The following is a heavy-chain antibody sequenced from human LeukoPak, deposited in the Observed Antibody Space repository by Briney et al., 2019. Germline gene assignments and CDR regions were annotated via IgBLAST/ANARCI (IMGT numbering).Heavy chain of an antibody. CDR3: ARVCTSCYGPCFDY. Sequence: GGSLRLSCAASGFTFSSYSMNWVRQAPGKGLEWVSYISSSSSTIYYADSVKGRFTISRDNAKNSLYLQMNSLRAEDTAVYYCARVCTSCYGPCFDYWGQGTLVTVSS. CDR1: GFTFSSYS. V-gene: IGHV3-48*01. CDR2: ISSSSSTI. D-gene: IGHD2-2*01. J-gene: IGHJ4*02.